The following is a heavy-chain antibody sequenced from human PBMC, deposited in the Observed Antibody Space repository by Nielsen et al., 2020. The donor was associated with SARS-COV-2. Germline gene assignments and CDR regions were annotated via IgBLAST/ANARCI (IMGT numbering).Heavy chain of an antibody. CDR3: ARGDFDPDY. Sequence: GESLKISCAASGFTFSSYEMNWVRQAPGKGLEWVSYISTSGSTIYYADSVKGRFTISRDNAKNTLFLQMSSLRAEDTGIYYCARGDFDPDYWGQGTLVTVSS. CDR2: ISTSGSTI. CDR1: GFTFSSYE. J-gene: IGHJ4*02. D-gene: IGHD3-9*01. V-gene: IGHV3-48*03.